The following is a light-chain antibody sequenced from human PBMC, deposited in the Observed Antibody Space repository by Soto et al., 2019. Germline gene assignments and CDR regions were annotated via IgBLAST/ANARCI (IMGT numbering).Light chain of an antibody. CDR2: DAS. J-gene: IGKJ4*01. Sequence: DIQMTQSPSSLSASVGDRVTIACQASQDISKYLNWYQIRPGQAPKLLIYDASNLETGVPSRFRGSGSGTHFSLPITSLQPEDVVTYYCQQYDNILALTFGGGTKVQIK. CDR3: QQYDNILALT. CDR1: QDISKY. V-gene: IGKV1-33*01.